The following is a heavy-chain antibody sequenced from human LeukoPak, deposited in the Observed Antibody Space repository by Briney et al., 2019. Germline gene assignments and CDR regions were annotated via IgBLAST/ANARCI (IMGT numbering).Heavy chain of an antibody. V-gene: IGHV1-2*02. CDR1: GYTFTSYY. CDR3: AREVGQLERLFYYYYMDV. J-gene: IGHJ6*03. D-gene: IGHD1-1*01. CDR2: INPNSGGT. Sequence: ASVKVSCKASGYTFTSYYMHWVRQAPGQGLEWMGWINPNSGGTNYAQKFQGRVTMTRDTSISTAYMELSRLRSDDTAVYYCAREVGQLERLFYYYYMDVWGKGTTVTISS.